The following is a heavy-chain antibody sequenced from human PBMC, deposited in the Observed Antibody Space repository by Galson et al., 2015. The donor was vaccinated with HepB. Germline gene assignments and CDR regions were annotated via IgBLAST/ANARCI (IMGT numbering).Heavy chain of an antibody. J-gene: IGHJ5*02. D-gene: IGHD2-2*01. CDR3: TTDVYFSSYWSWLDP. V-gene: IGHV3-15*01. CDR1: GFAFNNAW. CDR2: IKSKTDGGTT. Sequence: SLRLSCAASGFAFNNAWMNWVRQAPGKGLEWVGRIKSKTDGGTTEYAAPVKGRFTISRDDSRNTLYLQMHSLKTDDTAVYYCTTDVYFSSYWSWLDPRGQGTLVTVSS.